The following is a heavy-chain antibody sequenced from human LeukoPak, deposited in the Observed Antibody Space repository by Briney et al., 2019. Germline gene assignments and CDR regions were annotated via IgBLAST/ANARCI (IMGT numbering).Heavy chain of an antibody. J-gene: IGHJ4*02. CDR3: ARGHEVAASFDY. V-gene: IGHV1-2*02. CDR1: VYTFTDYY. CDR2: ISERGGT. Sequence: ASVKVSCKASVYTFTDYYMIWVRQSPGQRLEWLGWISERGGTYYPQKFQGRVTMTRDTSIRTAYMELSRLTSDDTAVYYCARGHEVAASFDYWGQGSLVTVSS. D-gene: IGHD6-19*01.